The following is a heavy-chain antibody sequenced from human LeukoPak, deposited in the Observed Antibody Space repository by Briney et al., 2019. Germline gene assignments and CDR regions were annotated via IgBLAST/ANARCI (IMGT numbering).Heavy chain of an antibody. V-gene: IGHV3-7*01. CDR1: GFTFNDYW. CDR3: VRDRDYYVFDL. J-gene: IGHJ4*02. Sequence: GGSLRLSCAASGFTFNDYWMTWVRQAPGKGLEWVANIMKDGGDKQYVDSVKGRFTISRDNAKNSLYLQMNSLRAEDTAVYYCVRDRDYYVFDLWGPGTLVTVS. D-gene: IGHD3-10*02. CDR2: IMKDGGDK.